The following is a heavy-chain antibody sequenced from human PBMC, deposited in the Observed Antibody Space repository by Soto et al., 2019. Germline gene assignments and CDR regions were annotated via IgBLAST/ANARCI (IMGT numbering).Heavy chain of an antibody. V-gene: IGHV4-30-4*01. CDR3: ASGIGEQRILEWFFGGFDP. Sequence: SETLSLTCTVSGGSISSGDYYWSWIRQPPGKGLEWIGYIYYSGSTYYNPSLKSRVTISVDTSKNQFSLKLSSVTAADTAVYYFASGIGEQRILEWFFGGFDPWGQGTLVTVSS. D-gene: IGHD2-15*01. CDR2: IYYSGST. CDR1: GGSISSGDYY. J-gene: IGHJ5*02.